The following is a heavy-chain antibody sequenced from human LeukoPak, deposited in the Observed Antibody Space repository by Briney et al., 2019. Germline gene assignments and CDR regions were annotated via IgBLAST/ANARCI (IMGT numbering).Heavy chain of an antibody. J-gene: IGHJ4*02. Sequence: SETLSLACSVSGGSISSDYWSWIRQPAGRGLEWIGRIFTTGSTNYNPSLKSRVTISLDKSKNQFSLRLSSVTAADTAVYYCARGDTVATGLYDHWGRGTLVTVSS. V-gene: IGHV4-4*07. D-gene: IGHD5-12*01. CDR1: GGSISSDY. CDR3: ARGDTVATGLYDH. CDR2: IFTTGST.